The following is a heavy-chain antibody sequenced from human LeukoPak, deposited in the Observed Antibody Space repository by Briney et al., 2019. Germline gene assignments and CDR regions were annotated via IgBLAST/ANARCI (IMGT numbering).Heavy chain of an antibody. V-gene: IGHV4-39*07. J-gene: IGHJ3*02. CDR1: GGSISSSSYY. CDR2: IYYSGGT. D-gene: IGHD3-22*01. CDR3: ARYHSNYYDSSGSDAFDI. Sequence: SETLSLTCTVSGGSISSSSYYWGWIRQPPGKGLEWIGSIYYSGGTYYNPSLKSRVTISVDTSKNQFSLKLSSVTAADTAVYYCARYHSNYYDSSGSDAFDIWGQGTMVTVSS.